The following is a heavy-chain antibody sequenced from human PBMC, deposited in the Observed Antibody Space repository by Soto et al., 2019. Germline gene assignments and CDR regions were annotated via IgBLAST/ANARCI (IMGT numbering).Heavy chain of an antibody. CDR1: GFTFSSYA. D-gene: IGHD6-13*01. Sequence: LRLSCAASGFTFSSYAMHWVRQAPGKGLEWVAVISYDGSNKYYADSVKGRFTISRDNSKNTLYLQMNSLRAEDTAVYYCARLSGEQQLVRAFDIWGQGTMVTVSS. CDR3: ARLSGEQQLVRAFDI. V-gene: IGHV3-30-3*01. J-gene: IGHJ3*02. CDR2: ISYDGSNK.